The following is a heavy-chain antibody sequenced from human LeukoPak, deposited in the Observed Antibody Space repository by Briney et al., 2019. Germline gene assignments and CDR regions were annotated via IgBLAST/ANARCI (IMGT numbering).Heavy chain of an antibody. CDR1: GFTFSNYA. J-gene: IGHJ4*02. CDR2: ISGSGGST. Sequence: GRSLRLSCAASGFTFSNYAMSWVRQARGKGLEWVSAISGSGGSTYYADSVKGRFTISRDNSKNTLYLQMNSLRAEDTAVYYCAKGVDDDYDYYFDYWGQGTLVTVSS. CDR3: AKGVDDDYDYYFDY. V-gene: IGHV3-23*01. D-gene: IGHD4-17*01.